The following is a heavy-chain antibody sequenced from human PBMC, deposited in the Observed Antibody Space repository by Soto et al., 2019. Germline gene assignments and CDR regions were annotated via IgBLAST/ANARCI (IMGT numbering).Heavy chain of an antibody. CDR1: GYTFTHFY. CDR3: ARDEGGYDFLTGYYKAHHFDY. V-gene: IGHV1-18*01. D-gene: IGHD3-9*01. Sequence: QVQLEQSGADMKKPGDSVKVSCRASGYTFTHFYITWVRQAPGQGLEWMGAISPHNFNTNFAQKFQGRVTLTTDTSTNTAYMELRSLTSDDTAVYYCARDEGGYDFLTGYYKAHHFDYWGQGVLVTVSS. CDR2: ISPHNFNT. J-gene: IGHJ4*02.